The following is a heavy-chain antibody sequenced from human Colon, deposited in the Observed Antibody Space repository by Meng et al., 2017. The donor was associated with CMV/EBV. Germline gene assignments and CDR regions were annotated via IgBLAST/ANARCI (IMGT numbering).Heavy chain of an antibody. Sequence: ISSNSYYWGWIRQPPGKGLEWIGSIYYSERTYYNPSLKSRVTISVDTSKNQFSLKLSSVTAADTAVYYCARRTTYCSGDTCYEKYFDYWGQGTLVTVSS. CDR3: ARRTTYCSGDTCYEKYFDY. J-gene: IGHJ4*02. CDR1: ISSNSYY. D-gene: IGHD2-15*01. CDR2: IYYSERT. V-gene: IGHV4-39*01.